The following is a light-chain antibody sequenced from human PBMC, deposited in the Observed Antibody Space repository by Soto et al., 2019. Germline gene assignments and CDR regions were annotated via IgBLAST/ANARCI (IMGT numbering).Light chain of an antibody. J-gene: IGKJ1*01. CDR3: QQYYSYPPWT. V-gene: IGKV1-5*01. CDR1: QSISRW. CDR2: DAS. Sequence: DIQMTQSPSTLSASVGDRVTITCRASQSISRWLAWYQQKPGAAPKLLIYDASTLQSGVPSRFSGSGSGTDFTLTISCLQSEDFATYYCQQYYSYPPWTFGQGTKVDIK.